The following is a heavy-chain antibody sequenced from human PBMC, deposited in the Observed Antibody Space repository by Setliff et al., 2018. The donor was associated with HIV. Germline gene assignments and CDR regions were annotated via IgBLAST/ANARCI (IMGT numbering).Heavy chain of an antibody. Sequence: PSETLSLTCTLNGVPLSDYYWNWIRQSPGKGLEWIVEVNHNGNINYNPSLKSRVTVSVDTSKTQYSLKLISVTAADTAMYYCAISIVGVTSEMYWAQGTLVTVSS. D-gene: IGHD2-21*02. CDR2: VNHNGNI. J-gene: IGHJ4*02. V-gene: IGHV4-34*01. CDR1: GVPLSDYY. CDR3: AISIVGVTSEMY.